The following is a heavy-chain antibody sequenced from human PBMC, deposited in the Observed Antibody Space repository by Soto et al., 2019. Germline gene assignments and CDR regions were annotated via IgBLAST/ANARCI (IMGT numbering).Heavy chain of an antibody. CDR1: GFTFNTHW. D-gene: IGHD1-26*01. J-gene: IGHJ4*02. CDR2: IYFDGITT. CDR3: ARGGAMGVDS. V-gene: IGHV3-74*01. Sequence: VESLRVSCTASGFTFNTHWMHWVRQAPGKGLVWVSRIYFDGITTNYADSVKVRLTVSRDNAKNTVYLHVNTLRDEDTAVYYCARGGAMGVDSWGQGTLVTVSS.